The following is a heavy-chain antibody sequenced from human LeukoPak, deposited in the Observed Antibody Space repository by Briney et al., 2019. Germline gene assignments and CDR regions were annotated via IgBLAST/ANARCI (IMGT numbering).Heavy chain of an antibody. J-gene: IGHJ4*02. V-gene: IGHV4-39*07. CDR2: IYYSGST. Sequence: SETLSLTCTVSGGSISSSSYYWGWIRQPPGKGLEWIGSIYYSGSTYYNPSLKSRVTISVDTSKNQFSLKLSSVTAADTAVYYCARGSVYYYDSSGYYYVSPFDYWGQGTLVTVSS. D-gene: IGHD3-22*01. CDR1: GGSISSSSYY. CDR3: ARGSVYYYDSSGYYYVSPFDY.